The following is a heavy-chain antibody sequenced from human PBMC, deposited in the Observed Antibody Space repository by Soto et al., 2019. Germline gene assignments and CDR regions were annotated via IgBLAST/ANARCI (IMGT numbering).Heavy chain of an antibody. D-gene: IGHD6-13*01. J-gene: IGHJ4*02. V-gene: IGHV3-48*03. CDR2: ISGGDDTT. Sequence: VGSLRLSCAASGFTFSSYEMNWVRQAPGKGLEWVSYISGGDDTTYYADSVKGRFTISRDNAKSSLYLQMNSLRSEDTAVYYCGRIAGAGLTYFDFWGQGTPVTVSS. CDR1: GFTFSSYE. CDR3: GRIAGAGLTYFDF.